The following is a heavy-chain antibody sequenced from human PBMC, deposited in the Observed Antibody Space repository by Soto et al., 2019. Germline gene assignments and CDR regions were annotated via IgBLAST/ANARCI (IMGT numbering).Heavy chain of an antibody. J-gene: IGHJ6*02. Sequence: ASVKVSCKASGGTFSSYAISWVRQAPGQGLEWMGGIIPIFGTANYAQKFQGRVTVTADESTSTAYMELSSLRSEDTAVYYCARGFRKGYCSSTSCFPPTYYYYYGMDVWGQGTTVTVSS. CDR2: IIPIFGTA. CDR1: GGTFSSYA. D-gene: IGHD2-2*01. CDR3: ARGFRKGYCSSTSCFPPTYYYYYGMDV. V-gene: IGHV1-69*01.